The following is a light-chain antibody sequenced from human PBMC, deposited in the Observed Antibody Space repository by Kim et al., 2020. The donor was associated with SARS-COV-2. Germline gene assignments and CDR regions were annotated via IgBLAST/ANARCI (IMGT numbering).Light chain of an antibody. V-gene: IGLV3-1*01. Sequence: SYELTQPPSVSVSPGQTASITCSGDKLGDKYACWYQQKTGQSPVLVIYQDSERPSGIPERFSGSNSGNTATLTISGTQAMDEADYYCQAWDSSVVFGGGTKLTVL. CDR1: KLGDKY. CDR3: QAWDSSVV. CDR2: QDS. J-gene: IGLJ2*01.